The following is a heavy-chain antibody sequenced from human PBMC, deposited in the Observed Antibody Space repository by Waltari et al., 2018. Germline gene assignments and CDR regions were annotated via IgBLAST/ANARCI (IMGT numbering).Heavy chain of an antibody. CDR1: GGSFSGYY. D-gene: IGHD3-3*01. Sequence: QVQLQQWGAGLLKPSETLSLTCAVYGGSFSGYYWSWIRQPPGKGLEWIGEINHSGSTNYNPSLKSRVTISVDTSKNQFSLKLSSVTAADTAVYYCARGQKQYYDFWSGYYRSGYMDVWGKGTTVTVSS. V-gene: IGHV4-34*01. CDR2: INHSGST. CDR3: ARGQKQYYDFWSGYYRSGYMDV. J-gene: IGHJ6*03.